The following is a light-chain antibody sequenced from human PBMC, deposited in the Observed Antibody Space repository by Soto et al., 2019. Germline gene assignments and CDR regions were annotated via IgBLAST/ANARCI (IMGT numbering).Light chain of an antibody. V-gene: IGKV1-12*01. J-gene: IGKJ3*01. CDR1: QDISSW. CDR2: AAS. Sequence: DVQMTQSPSSVSASVGDRVTITCRASQDISSWLIWYQQKPGKAPKLLIYAASTLQSGVPSRFSCSGSWTEFTLTINSLQPDDCATDYCQQATSLPGTFGPGTKV. CDR3: QQATSLPGT.